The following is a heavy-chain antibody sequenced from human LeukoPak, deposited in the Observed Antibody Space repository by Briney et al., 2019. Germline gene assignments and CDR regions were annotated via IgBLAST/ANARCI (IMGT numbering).Heavy chain of an antibody. Sequence: ASVKVSSKASGYTFTSSYMHWGGQAPGQGLEWKGKINPSGGSTSYAQKFQGRVTMTRDTSTSTVYMELSSLRSEDTAVYYCARDPGRRTHVDTAMPTFDYWGQGTLVTVSS. V-gene: IGHV1-46*01. CDR1: GYTFTSSY. CDR2: INPSGGST. CDR3: ARDPGRRTHVDTAMPTFDY. D-gene: IGHD5-18*01. J-gene: IGHJ4*02.